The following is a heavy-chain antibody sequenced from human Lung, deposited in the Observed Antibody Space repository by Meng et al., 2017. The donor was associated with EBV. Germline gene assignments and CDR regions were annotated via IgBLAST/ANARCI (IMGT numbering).Heavy chain of an antibody. D-gene: IGHD3-10*01. J-gene: IGHJ4*02. CDR3: AHAGRFGESLGDY. V-gene: IGHV4-31*03. Sequence: QGPVPGPVPGLEQPSPPLSLTCTGSGGSGTGGGYYWRWLRQQPGRGPEWIGYINYTGSSFYNPSLQSRVTLSVYTSKNQFSLNLGSATDADTAVYYSAHAGRFGESLGDYWGQGTLVTVSS. CDR2: INYTGSS. CDR1: GGSGTGGGYY.